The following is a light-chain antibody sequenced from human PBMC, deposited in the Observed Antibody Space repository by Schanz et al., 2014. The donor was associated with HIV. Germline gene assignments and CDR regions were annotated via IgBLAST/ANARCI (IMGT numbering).Light chain of an antibody. Sequence: EVVMTQSPATLSVSPGERVILSCRASQTVSSSLAWYQQKRGQAPRLLIYGASTRATGVAARFSGSGSGTEFTLTISSLQSEDFALYYCLHYNGWPTFGQGTRLEIK. CDR1: QTVSSS. CDR2: GAS. V-gene: IGKV3-15*01. CDR3: LHYNGWPT. J-gene: IGKJ5*01.